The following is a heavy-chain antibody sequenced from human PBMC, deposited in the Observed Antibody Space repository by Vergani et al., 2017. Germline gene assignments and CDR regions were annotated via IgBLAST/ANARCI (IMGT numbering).Heavy chain of an antibody. CDR2: MNPISGNT. Sequence: QVQLVQSGTEVKKPGASVKVSCKASGYTFTNYDINWVRRATGQGLEWMGWMNPISGNTGFAQKFRGRVTITRDTSISTAYMELSSLRSEDTAIYYCARGLSGYWSGDNYYIHPCFASWGPGTLVTVSS. CDR1: GYTFTNYD. D-gene: IGHD2-15*01. V-gene: IGHV1-8*03. J-gene: IGHJ4*02. CDR3: ARGLSGYWSGDNYYIHPCFAS.